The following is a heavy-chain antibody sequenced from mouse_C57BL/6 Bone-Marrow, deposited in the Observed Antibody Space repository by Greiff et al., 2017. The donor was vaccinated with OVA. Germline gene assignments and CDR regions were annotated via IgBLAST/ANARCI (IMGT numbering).Heavy chain of an antibody. CDR3: ARSVYDGYYPFAY. D-gene: IGHD2-3*01. V-gene: IGHV3-8*01. CDR2: ISYSGST. CDR1: GYSITSDY. Sequence: EVKLMESGPGLAKPSQTLSLTCSVTGYSITSDYWNWIRKFPGNKLEYMGYISYSGSTYYNPSLKSRISITRDTSKNQYYLQLNSVTTEDTATYYCARSVYDGYYPFAYWGQGTLVTVSA. J-gene: IGHJ3*01.